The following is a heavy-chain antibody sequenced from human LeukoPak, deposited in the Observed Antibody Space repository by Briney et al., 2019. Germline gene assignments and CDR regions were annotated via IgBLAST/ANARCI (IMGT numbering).Heavy chain of an antibody. CDR3: ARKLRLGGNWFDP. CDR2: IIPISGTT. Sequence: SVKVSCKTSGGTFASYAITWVRQAPGQGLEWMGKIIPISGTTNYAQKFQGRVTFTADESTSTAYMELSSLRSEDTALYYCARKLRLGGNWFDPWGQGTLVTVSS. J-gene: IGHJ5*02. V-gene: IGHV1-69*13. CDR1: GGTFASYA. D-gene: IGHD1-26*01.